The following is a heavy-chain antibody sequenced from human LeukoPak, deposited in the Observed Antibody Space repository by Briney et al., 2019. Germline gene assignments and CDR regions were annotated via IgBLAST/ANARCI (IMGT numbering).Heavy chain of an antibody. D-gene: IGHD3-22*01. CDR2: INPNSGGT. Sequence: ASVKVSCKASGYTFTGYYMHWVRQAPGQGLEWMGWINPNSGGTNYAQKFQGRVTMTRDTSISTAYMDLSRLRSDDTAVYYCARDSQYYYDSSGYYEFDYWGQGTLVTVSS. V-gene: IGHV1-2*02. J-gene: IGHJ4*02. CDR1: GYTFTGYY. CDR3: ARDSQYYYDSSGYYEFDY.